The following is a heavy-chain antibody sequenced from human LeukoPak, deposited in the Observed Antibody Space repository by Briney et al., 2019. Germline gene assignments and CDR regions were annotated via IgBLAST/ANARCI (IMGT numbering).Heavy chain of an antibody. J-gene: IGHJ5*02. Sequence: PGGSLRLSCAASGFTFSSYAMSWVRQAPGEGLEWVSAISGSGGSTYYADSVKGRFTISRDNSKNTLYLQMNSLRAEDTAVYYCAGGPKQQLLWGRASNGFDPWGQGTLVTVSS. CDR2: ISGSGGST. D-gene: IGHD2-2*01. CDR1: GFTFSSYA. V-gene: IGHV3-23*01. CDR3: AGGPKQQLLWGRASNGFDP.